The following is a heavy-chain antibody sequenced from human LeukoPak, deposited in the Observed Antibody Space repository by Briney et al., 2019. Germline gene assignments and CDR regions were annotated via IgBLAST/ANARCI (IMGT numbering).Heavy chain of an antibody. CDR1: GGSISSYY. V-gene: IGHV4-4*07. D-gene: IGHD6-6*01. CDR2: IYTSGST. Sequence: SETLSLTCTVSGGSISSYYWSWIRQPAGKGLEWIGRIYTSGSTNYNPSLKSRVTISVDTSKNQFSLKVSSVTAADTAVYYCAGKQLVGYYYMDVWGKGTTVTVS. J-gene: IGHJ6*03. CDR3: AGKQLVGYYYMDV.